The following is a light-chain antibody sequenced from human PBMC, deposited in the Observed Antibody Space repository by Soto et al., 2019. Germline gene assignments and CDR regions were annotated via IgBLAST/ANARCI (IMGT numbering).Light chain of an antibody. Sequence: DIQMTQSPSTLSASIGDRVTITCRASQNIGRWLAWYQQKPGTAPKLLIYDASSLESGVPSRFSGSGSGTGFTLTISSLQPDDFATYYCQQYNGYSTFGQGTKLEIK. CDR2: DAS. V-gene: IGKV1-5*01. CDR1: QNIGRW. J-gene: IGKJ2*01. CDR3: QQYNGYST.